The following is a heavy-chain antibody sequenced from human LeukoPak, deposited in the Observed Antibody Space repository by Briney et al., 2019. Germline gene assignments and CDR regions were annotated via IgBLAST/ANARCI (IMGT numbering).Heavy chain of an antibody. D-gene: IGHD5-12*01. J-gene: IGHJ4*02. CDR2: INHSGST. CDR3: ARLYGGYGNFDY. V-gene: IGHV4-34*01. CDR1: GGSFSGYY. Sequence: SETLSLTCAVYGGSFSGYYWSWIRQPPGKGLEWIGEINHSGSTNYNPSLKSRVTISVDTSKNQFSLKLSSVTAADTAVYYCARLYGGYGNFDYWGQGTLVTVSS.